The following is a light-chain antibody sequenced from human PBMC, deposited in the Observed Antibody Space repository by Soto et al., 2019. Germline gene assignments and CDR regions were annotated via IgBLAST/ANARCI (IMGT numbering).Light chain of an antibody. V-gene: IGKV3D-20*01. CDR1: QTISSSQ. J-gene: IGKJ4*01. CDR3: QQYTASPLS. Sequence: EIVLTQSPATLSLSPGERATLSCEASQTISSSQLALYQQKPDLAPGLLIYDVSSRATGIPDRFSGSGSGTDFTLTIGRVTPEDFAVYYCQQYTASPLSFGGGPKVEIK. CDR2: DVS.